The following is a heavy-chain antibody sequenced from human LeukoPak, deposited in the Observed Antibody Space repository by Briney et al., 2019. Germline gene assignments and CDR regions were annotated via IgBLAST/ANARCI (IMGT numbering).Heavy chain of an antibody. Sequence: GGSLTLSCAASGFTFSSYGMHWVRQAPGKGLEWVAFIRYDGSNKYYADSVKGRFTISRDNSKNTLYLQMNSLRAEDTAVYYCAKAGPYYYDSSGSIDYWGQGTLITVSS. CDR3: AKAGPYYYDSSGSIDY. J-gene: IGHJ4*02. D-gene: IGHD3-22*01. CDR1: GFTFSSYG. CDR2: IRYDGSNK. V-gene: IGHV3-30*02.